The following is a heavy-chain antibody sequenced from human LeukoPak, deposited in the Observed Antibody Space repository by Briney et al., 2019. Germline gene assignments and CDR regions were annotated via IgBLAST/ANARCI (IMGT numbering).Heavy chain of an antibody. CDR3: ARRYGSGSYYKINWFDP. J-gene: IGHJ5*02. Sequence: SETLSLTCAVYGGSFSGYYWSWIRQPPGKGLEWIGEINHSGSTNYNPSLKSRVTISVDTSKNQFSLKLSSVTAADTAVYYCARRYGSGSYYKINWFDPWGQGTLVTVSS. CDR1: GGSFSGYY. V-gene: IGHV4-34*01. D-gene: IGHD3-10*01. CDR2: INHSGST.